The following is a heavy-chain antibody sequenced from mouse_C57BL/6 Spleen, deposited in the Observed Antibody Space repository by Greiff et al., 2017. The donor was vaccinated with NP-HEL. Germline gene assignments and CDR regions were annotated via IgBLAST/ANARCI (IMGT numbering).Heavy chain of an antibody. Sequence: VQLQQSGAELVKPGASVKISCKASGYAFSSYWMNWVKQRPGKGLEWIGQIYPGDGDTNYNGKFKGKATLTADKSSSTAYMHLSSLTSEDSAVYFCARGDYDYSWFAYWGQGTLVTVSA. D-gene: IGHD2-4*01. CDR2: IYPGDGDT. CDR3: ARGDYDYSWFAY. V-gene: IGHV1-80*01. J-gene: IGHJ3*01. CDR1: GYAFSSYW.